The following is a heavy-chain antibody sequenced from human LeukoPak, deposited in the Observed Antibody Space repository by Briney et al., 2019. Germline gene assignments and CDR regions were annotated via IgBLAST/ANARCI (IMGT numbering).Heavy chain of an antibody. CDR3: ARGLPGYSGGDDAFDF. J-gene: IGHJ3*01. D-gene: IGHD6-19*01. V-gene: IGHV4-59*01. CDR2: IYYSGST. CDR1: GGSITSYY. Sequence: PSETLSLTCTVSGGSITSYYWTWIRQPPGKGLEWIGCIYYSGSTNYNPSLKSRVTISVDTSKNQFSLKLSSVTAADTAMYYCARGLPGYSGGDDAFDFWGQGTVVTVS.